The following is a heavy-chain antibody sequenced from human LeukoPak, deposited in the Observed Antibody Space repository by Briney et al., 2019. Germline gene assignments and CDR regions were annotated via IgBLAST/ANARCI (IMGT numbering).Heavy chain of an antibody. CDR3: ARVKKPVGYYYDSSGYHPHFDY. CDR2: IYYSGST. D-gene: IGHD3-22*01. J-gene: IGHJ4*02. V-gene: IGHV4-61*01. CDR1: GGSVSSGSYY. Sequence: SETLSLTCTVSGGSVSSGSYYWSWIRQPPGKGLEWIGYIYYSGSTNYNPSLKSRVTISVDTSKNQFSLKLSSVTAADTAVYYCARVKKPVGYYYDSSGYHPHFDYWGQGTLVTVSS.